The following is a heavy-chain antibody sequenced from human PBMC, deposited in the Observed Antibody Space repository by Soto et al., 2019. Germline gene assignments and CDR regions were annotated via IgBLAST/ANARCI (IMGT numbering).Heavy chain of an antibody. CDR2: IIPIFGTA. CDR1: GGTFSSYA. CDR3: ARSIVVVPAAMPLYYYYYGMDV. V-gene: IGHV1-69*01. Sequence: QVQLVQSGAEVQKPGSSAKVSCKASGGTFSSYAISWVRQAPGQGLEWMGGIIPIFGTANYAQKFQGRVTITADESTSTAYMELSSLRSEDTAAYYCARSIVVVPAAMPLYYYYYGMDVWGQGTTVTVSS. D-gene: IGHD2-2*01. J-gene: IGHJ6*02.